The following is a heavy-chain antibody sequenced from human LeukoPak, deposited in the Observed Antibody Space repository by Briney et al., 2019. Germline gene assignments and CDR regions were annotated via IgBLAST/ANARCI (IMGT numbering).Heavy chain of an antibody. J-gene: IGHJ4*02. CDR2: IYYSGST. D-gene: IGHD6-13*01. CDR1: GGSISSYY. CDR3: ARDRAYAPGIAAASGFDY. V-gene: IGHV4-59*01. Sequence: KPSETLSLTFTVSGGSISSYYWSWIRQPPGKGLEWIGYIYYSGSTNYNPSLKSRVTISVDTSKNQFSLKLSSVTAADTAVYYCARDRAYAPGIAAASGFDYWGQGTLVTVSS.